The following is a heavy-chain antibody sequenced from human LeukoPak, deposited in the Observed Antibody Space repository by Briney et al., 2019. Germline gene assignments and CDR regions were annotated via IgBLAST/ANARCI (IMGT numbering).Heavy chain of an antibody. V-gene: IGHV3-23*01. J-gene: IGHJ5*02. CDR1: GFTFSSYA. Sequence: GGSLRLSCAASGFTFSSYAMSWVRQAPGKGLEWVSATSGSGGSTYYADSVKGRFTISRDNSKNTLYLQMNSLRAEDTAVYYCAKPPGEWLLPGWFDPWGQGTLVTVSS. CDR2: TSGSGGST. D-gene: IGHD3-3*01. CDR3: AKPPGEWLLPGWFDP.